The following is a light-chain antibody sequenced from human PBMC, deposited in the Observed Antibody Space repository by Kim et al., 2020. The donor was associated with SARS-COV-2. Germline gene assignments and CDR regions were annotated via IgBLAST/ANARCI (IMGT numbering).Light chain of an antibody. CDR3: NSRGSNDNVL. Sequence: SSELTQDPAVSVALGQTVRITCQGDSLRSYYATWYQQKPGQAPIVVIYGKNNRPSGIPDRFSGSSSGDTASLTIPGTPAGDEADYYCNSRGSNDNVLFGG. V-gene: IGLV3-19*01. CDR2: GKN. J-gene: IGLJ2*01. CDR1: SLRSYY.